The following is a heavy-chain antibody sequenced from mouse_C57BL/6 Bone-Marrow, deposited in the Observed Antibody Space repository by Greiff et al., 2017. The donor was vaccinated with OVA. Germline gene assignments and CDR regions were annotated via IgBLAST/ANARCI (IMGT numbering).Heavy chain of an antibody. V-gene: IGHV1-19*01. CDR2: INPYNGGT. Sequence: EVQLQESGPVLVKPGASVKMSCKASGYTFTDYYMNWVKQSHGKSLEWIGVINPYNGGTSYNQKFKGKATLTVDKSSSTAYMELNSLTSEDSAVYYCAREEGYYWFAYWGQGTLVTVSA. CDR1: GYTFTDYY. J-gene: IGHJ3*01. D-gene: IGHD2-3*01. CDR3: AREEGYYWFAY.